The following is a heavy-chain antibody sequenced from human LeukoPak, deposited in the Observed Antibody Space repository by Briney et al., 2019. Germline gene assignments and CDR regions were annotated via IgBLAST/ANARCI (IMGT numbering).Heavy chain of an antibody. V-gene: IGHV4-31*03. CDR1: GGSISSGGYY. J-gene: IGHJ6*02. CDR3: ARDRYDSSGYYYYGMDV. D-gene: IGHD3-22*01. CDR2: IHYSGST. Sequence: SQSLSLTRTASGGSISSGGYYWSWIRQHPGKGLEWIGYIHYSGSTYYNPSLKSRVTISVDTSKNQFSLKLSSVTAADTAVYYCARDRYDSSGYYYYGMDVWGQGTTVTVSS.